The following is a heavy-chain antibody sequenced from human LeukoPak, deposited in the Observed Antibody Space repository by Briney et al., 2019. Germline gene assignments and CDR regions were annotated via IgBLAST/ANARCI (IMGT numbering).Heavy chain of an antibody. CDR2: IVNSVGTT. CDR1: GFTFSKYY. Sequence: GGSLRLSCTASGFTFSKYYMSWIRQAPGKGLEWISYIVNSVGTTSSADSVQGRSPISSDGAKTSLYLQMDSLRAEDTAVYYCGGGYGWGGYSAWGQGIPVTVSS. CDR3: GGGYGWGGYSA. D-gene: IGHD3-10*01. J-gene: IGHJ5*02. V-gene: IGHV3-11*01.